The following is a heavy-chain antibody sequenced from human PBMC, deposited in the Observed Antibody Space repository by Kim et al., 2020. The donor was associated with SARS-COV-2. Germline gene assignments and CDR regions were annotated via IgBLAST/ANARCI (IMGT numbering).Heavy chain of an antibody. Sequence: SVKVSCKASGGTFSSYAISWVRQAPGQGLEWMGGIFPIFGTANYAQKFQGRVTITADESTSTAYMELSSLRSEDTAVYYCARDSGPYCSGGSCYSGGFDYWGQGTLVTVSS. D-gene: IGHD2-15*01. J-gene: IGHJ4*02. V-gene: IGHV1-69*13. CDR3: ARDSGPYCSGGSCYSGGFDY. CDR2: IFPIFGTA. CDR1: GGTFSSYA.